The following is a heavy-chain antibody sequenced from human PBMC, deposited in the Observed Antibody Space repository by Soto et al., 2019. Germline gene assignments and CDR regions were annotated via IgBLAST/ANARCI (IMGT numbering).Heavy chain of an antibody. CDR2: IRSKANNYAT. V-gene: IGHV3-73*01. D-gene: IGHD5-18*01. Sequence: GGSLRLSCAASGFTFSGSAMHWVRQASGKGLEWVGRIRSKANNYATAYAASVEGRFTISRDDSKNTAHLQMNSLKTEDTAVYYCASDTARVYYGLDVWGLGTTVTVSS. CDR1: GFTFSGSA. CDR3: ASDTARVYYGLDV. J-gene: IGHJ6*02.